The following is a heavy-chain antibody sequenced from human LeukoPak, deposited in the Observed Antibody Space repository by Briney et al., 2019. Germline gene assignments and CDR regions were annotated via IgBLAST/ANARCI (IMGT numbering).Heavy chain of an antibody. CDR3: ARGFDDFWSGSPFGY. J-gene: IGHJ4*02. Sequence: ASVKVSCKASGYTFTSYDINWVRQATGQGLEWMGWMNPNSGNTGYAQKFQGRVTMTRNTSISTAYMELTSLRSEDTAVYYCARGFDDFWSGSPFGYWGQGTLVTVSS. D-gene: IGHD3-3*01. CDR2: MNPNSGNT. V-gene: IGHV1-8*01. CDR1: GYTFTSYD.